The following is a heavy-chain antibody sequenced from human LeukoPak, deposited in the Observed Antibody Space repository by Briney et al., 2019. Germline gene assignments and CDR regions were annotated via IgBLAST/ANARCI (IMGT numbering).Heavy chain of an antibody. CDR1: GFTFSDYW. D-gene: IGHD5-12*01. CDR3: ASGYARSARHQSDF. CDR2: INSDGSNT. Sequence: QPGGSLRLSCVVSGFTFSDYWMHWVRQAPGKGLVWVSRINSDGSNTNYAGSVKGRFTISRDNAKNTLCLQMNSLRVEDTAVYYCASGYARSARHQSDFWGQGTVVTVSS. V-gene: IGHV3-74*01. J-gene: IGHJ4*02.